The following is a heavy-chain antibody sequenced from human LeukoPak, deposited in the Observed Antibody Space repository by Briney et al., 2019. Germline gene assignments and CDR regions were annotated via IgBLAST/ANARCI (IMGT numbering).Heavy chain of an antibody. V-gene: IGHV1-2*02. Sequence: ASVKVSCKASGYTFTGYYMHWVRQAPGQGLEWMGWINPNSGGTNYAQEFQGRVTMTRDTSISTAYMELSRVRSDDTAMYYCATFTTVTTALWYFDLWGRGTLVTVSS. CDR3: ATFTTVTTALWYFDL. CDR1: GYTFTGYY. CDR2: INPNSGGT. D-gene: IGHD4-17*01. J-gene: IGHJ2*01.